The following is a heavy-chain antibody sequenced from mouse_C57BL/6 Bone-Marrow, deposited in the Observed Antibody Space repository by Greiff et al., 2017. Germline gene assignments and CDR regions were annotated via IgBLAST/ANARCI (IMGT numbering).Heavy chain of an antibody. Sequence: QVQLKESGAELARPGASVKMSCKASGYTFTSYTMHWVKQRPGPGLEWIGYINPSSGSTKYNQKFKDKATLTADKSSSTAYMQMSSLTSEDSAVYYWARGGPVRYFDVWGTGTTVTVSS. J-gene: IGHJ1*03. D-gene: IGHD2-14*01. CDR1: GYTFTSYT. V-gene: IGHV1-4*01. CDR2: INPSSGST. CDR3: ARGGPVRYFDV.